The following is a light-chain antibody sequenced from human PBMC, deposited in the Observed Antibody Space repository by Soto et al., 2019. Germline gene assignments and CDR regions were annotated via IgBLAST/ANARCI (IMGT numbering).Light chain of an antibody. CDR2: GAS. CDR1: QSVSSDF. Sequence: EMVLTQSPGTLSLSPGERATLSCRTSQSVSSDFLAWYQQRPGQAPRLLIYGASSRATGLPDRFSGSGSGTAFTLTIRRLDPEDFAVYYCLQFDTSSYTFGQGTKLEI. J-gene: IGKJ2*01. V-gene: IGKV3-20*01. CDR3: LQFDTSSYT.